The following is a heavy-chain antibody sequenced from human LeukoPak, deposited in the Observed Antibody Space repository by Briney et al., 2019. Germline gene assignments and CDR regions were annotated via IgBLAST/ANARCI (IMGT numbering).Heavy chain of an antibody. CDR3: ARPAPGSYSTFDY. D-gene: IGHD6-13*01. CDR2: ISNTGNAL. V-gene: IGHV3-48*01. CDR1: GFIFDIYT. Sequence: PGGSLRLSCAASGFIFDIYTMNWVRRAPGKGLEWVSYISNTGNALNYADSVKGRFTISRDNAKNSLYLQMNSLRAKDTAVYYCARPAPGSYSTFDYWGPGTLVTVSS. J-gene: IGHJ4*02.